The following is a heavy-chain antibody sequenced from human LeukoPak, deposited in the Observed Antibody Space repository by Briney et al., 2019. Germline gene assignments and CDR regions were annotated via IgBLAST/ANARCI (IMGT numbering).Heavy chain of an antibody. V-gene: IGHV4-31*03. Sequence: SETLSLTCTVSGGSISSGGYYWSWIRQHPGKGLEWIGYIYYSGCTYYNPSLKSRVTISVDTSKNQFSLKLSSVTAADTAVYYCARVRTQYYYGSGSYYNWFDPWGQGTLVTVSS. CDR3: ARVRTQYYYGSGSYYNWFDP. CDR2: IYYSGCT. J-gene: IGHJ5*02. CDR1: GGSISSGGYY. D-gene: IGHD3-10*01.